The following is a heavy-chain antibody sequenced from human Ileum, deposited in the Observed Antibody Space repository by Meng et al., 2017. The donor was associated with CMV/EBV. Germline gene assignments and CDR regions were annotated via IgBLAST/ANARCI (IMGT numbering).Heavy chain of an antibody. J-gene: IGHJ6*02. CDR3: AKHQGDFWSGFASPDYYGMDV. Sequence: GESLKISCAASGFTFSSYGMHWVRQAPGKGLEWVAFIRYDGSNKYYADSVKGRFTISRDNSKNTLYLQMSSLRVEDTAVYYCAKHQGDFWSGFASPDYYGMDVWGQGTTVTVSS. V-gene: IGHV3-30*02. CDR2: IRYDGSNK. CDR1: GFTFSSYG. D-gene: IGHD3-3*01.